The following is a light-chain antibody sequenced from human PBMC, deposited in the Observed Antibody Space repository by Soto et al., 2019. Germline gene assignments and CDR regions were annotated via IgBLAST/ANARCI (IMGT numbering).Light chain of an antibody. CDR3: SSYTSNTTRV. CDR1: SNDVGGYNF. CDR2: EIS. J-gene: IGLJ3*02. Sequence: QSALTQPASVSGSPGQAITISCTGTSNDVGGYNFVSWYQQYPGKAPNLMIFEISDRPSGVSNRFSGSKSGNTASLTISGLQAEDEADYYCSSYTSNTTRVFGGGTKLTVL. V-gene: IGLV2-14*01.